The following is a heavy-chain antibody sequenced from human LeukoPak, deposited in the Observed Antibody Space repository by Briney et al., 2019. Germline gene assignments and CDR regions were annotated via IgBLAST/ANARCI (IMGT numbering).Heavy chain of an antibody. D-gene: IGHD3-22*01. V-gene: IGHV3-23*01. J-gene: IGHJ4*02. CDR1: GFTFSSYA. CDR3: AKVVPYYYDSSGYYYASGWFDY. CDR2: ISGSGGST. Sequence: GGSLRLSCAASGFTFSSYAMSWVRQAPGKGLEWVSAISGSGGSTHYADSVKGRFTISRDNSKNTLYLQMNSLRAEDTAVYYCAKVVPYYYDSSGYYYASGWFDYWGQGTLVTVSS.